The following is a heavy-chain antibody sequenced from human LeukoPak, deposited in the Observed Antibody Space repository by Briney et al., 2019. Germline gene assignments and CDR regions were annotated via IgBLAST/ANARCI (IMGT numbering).Heavy chain of an antibody. Sequence: GGSLRLSCTASGFAFSTYWMFWVRQAPGKGLVWVSQINPEGASTTYGDPAKGRFTASRDNAKNALHLQMNSLRVDGTAVYYCARGTAITAGIDFWGQGALVTVSS. D-gene: IGHD6-19*01. CDR3: ARGTAITAGIDF. V-gene: IGHV3-74*01. CDR2: INPEGAST. J-gene: IGHJ4*02. CDR1: GFAFSTYW.